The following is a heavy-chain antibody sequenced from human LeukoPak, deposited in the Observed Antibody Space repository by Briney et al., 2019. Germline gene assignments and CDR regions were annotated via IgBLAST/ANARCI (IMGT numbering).Heavy chain of an antibody. Sequence: GGCLRVSCAASGFTFINAWMSWVRQAPRKGLGWVGRIKGKTVGGPTEYAAPVKGRFTISSDDSKNTLYLQMTSQKTEDTAVYYCTTEPAVYDILTGYLTPFDDWGQGTLVTVSS. CDR2: IKGKTVGGPT. V-gene: IGHV3-15*01. CDR3: TTEPAVYDILTGYLTPFDD. D-gene: IGHD3-9*01. CDR1: GFTFINAW. J-gene: IGHJ4*02.